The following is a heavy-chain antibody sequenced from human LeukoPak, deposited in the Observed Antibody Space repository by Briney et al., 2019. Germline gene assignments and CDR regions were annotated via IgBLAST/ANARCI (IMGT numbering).Heavy chain of an antibody. CDR2: VYYSGST. Sequence: SETLSLTCTVSGGSISSYYWSWIRQPPGKGLEWIGYVYYSGSTKYKPSLKSRVTISVDTSKNQFSLNLSSVTAADTAVYYCARDYSGWYYFDYWGQGTQVTVSS. CDR1: GGSISSYY. J-gene: IGHJ4*02. V-gene: IGHV4-59*01. CDR3: ARDYSGWYYFDY. D-gene: IGHD6-19*01.